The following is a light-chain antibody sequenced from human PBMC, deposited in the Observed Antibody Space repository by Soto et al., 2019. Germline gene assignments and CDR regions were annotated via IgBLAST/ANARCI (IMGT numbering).Light chain of an antibody. CDR2: DAS. CDR3: QQYGSSQT. J-gene: IGKJ3*01. CDR1: QSVRSNY. Sequence: EIVLTQSPATLSLSPGERATLSCGASQSVRSNYVAWYQQKPGLAPRLLIYDASGRATGIPDRFSGSGSGTDFTLTISRLEPEDSAVYYCQQYGSSQTFGPGTKVDIK. V-gene: IGKV3D-20*01.